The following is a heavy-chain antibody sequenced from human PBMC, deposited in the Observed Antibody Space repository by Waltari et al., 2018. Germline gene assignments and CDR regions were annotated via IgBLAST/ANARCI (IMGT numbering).Heavy chain of an antibody. D-gene: IGHD3-9*01. CDR2: IYTSGST. Sequence: QVQLQESGPGLVKPSQTLSLTCTVSGGSISSGSYYWIWIRQPAGKGLEWIGRIYTSGSTNYNPSLKSRVTISVDTSKNQFSLKLSSVTAADTAVYYCARGDILTGYYTYYFDYWGQGTLVTVSS. V-gene: IGHV4-61*02. J-gene: IGHJ4*02. CDR3: ARGDILTGYYTYYFDY. CDR1: GGSISSGSYY.